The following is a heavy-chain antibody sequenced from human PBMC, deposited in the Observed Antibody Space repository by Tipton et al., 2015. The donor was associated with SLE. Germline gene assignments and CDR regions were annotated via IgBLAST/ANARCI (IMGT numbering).Heavy chain of an antibody. CDR2: IYYSGST. V-gene: IGHV4-61*08. D-gene: IGHD5-12*01. J-gene: IGHJ4*02. Sequence: QLVQSGAEVKPSETLSLICTVSGGSISSGDYSWSWIRQPPGKGLEWIGYIYYSGSTNYNPSLKSRVTISVDTSKNQFSLKLSSVTAADTAVYYCARETARGATLNYWGQGTLVTVSS. CDR1: GGSISSGDYS. CDR3: ARETARGATLNY.